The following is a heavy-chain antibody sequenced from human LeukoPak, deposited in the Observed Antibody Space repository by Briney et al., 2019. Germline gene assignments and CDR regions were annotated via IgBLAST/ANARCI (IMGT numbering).Heavy chain of an antibody. CDR1: GFTFSSYA. Sequence: GGSLRLSCAASGFTFSSYAMSWVRQVPGKGLEWVANINTDGSGKYYVDSVKGRFTISRDNARNSLYLQMNSLRAEDTAVYYCGRFHYDSSAFLVPFDYWGQGTQVTVSS. V-gene: IGHV3-7*01. J-gene: IGHJ4*02. CDR2: INTDGSGK. CDR3: GRFHYDSSAFLVPFDY. D-gene: IGHD3-22*01.